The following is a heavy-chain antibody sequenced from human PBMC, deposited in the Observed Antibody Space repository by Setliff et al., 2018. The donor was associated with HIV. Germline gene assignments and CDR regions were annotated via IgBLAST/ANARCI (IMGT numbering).Heavy chain of an antibody. V-gene: IGHV1-69*05. CDR1: GGTFSSYA. CDR3: AREVGTYSGSYAVADGFDI. D-gene: IGHD1-26*01. J-gene: IGHJ3*02. CDR2: IIPIFGTA. Sequence: SVKVSCKATGGTFSSYAISWVRQAPGQGLEWIGGIIPIFGTANYAQKFQGRVTITTDESTGTTYMELSSLRSEDTAVYYCAREVGTYSGSYAVADGFDIWGQGTMVTVSS.